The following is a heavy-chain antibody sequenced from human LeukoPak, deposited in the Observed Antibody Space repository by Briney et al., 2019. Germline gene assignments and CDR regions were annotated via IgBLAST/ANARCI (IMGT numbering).Heavy chain of an antibody. V-gene: IGHV4-39*01. Sequence: SETLSLTCTVSGGSISSSSYCWGWIRQPPGKGLEWIGSIYYSGSTYYNPSLKSRVAISVDTSKNQFSLKLSSVTAADTAVYYCARREVIDRVGYSFDYWGQGTLVTVSS. CDR1: GGSISSSSYC. CDR2: IYYSGST. D-gene: IGHD5-12*01. CDR3: ARREVIDRVGYSFDY. J-gene: IGHJ4*02.